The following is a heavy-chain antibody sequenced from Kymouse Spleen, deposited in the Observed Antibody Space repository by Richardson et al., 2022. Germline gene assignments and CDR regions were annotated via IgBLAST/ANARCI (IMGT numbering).Heavy chain of an antibody. CDR3: ARERDRIAARPTGYYYYGMDV. J-gene: IGHJ6*02. CDR2: IWYDGSNK. D-gene: IGHD6-6*01. V-gene: IGHV3-33*01. Sequence: QVQLVESGGGVVQPGRSLRLSCAASGFTFSSYGMHWVRQAPGKGLEWVAVIWYDGSNKYYADSVKGRFTISRDNSKNTLYLQMNSLRAEDTAVYYCARERDRIAARPTGYYYYGMDVWGQGTTVTVSS. CDR1: GFTFSSYG.